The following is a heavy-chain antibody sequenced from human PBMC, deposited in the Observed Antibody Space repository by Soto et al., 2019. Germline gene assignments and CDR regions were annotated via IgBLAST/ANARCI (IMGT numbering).Heavy chain of an antibody. V-gene: IGHV4-39*01. CDR3: ASYYYDSSGYYYVPGVY. J-gene: IGHJ4*02. Sequence: PSETLSLTCTVSGGSISSSSYYWGWIRQPPGKGLEWIGSISYSGNTYYNPSLKSRVTISVDTSKNQFSLKLSSVTAADTAVYYCASYYYDSSGYYYVPGVYWGQGTLVTVSS. CDR2: ISYSGNT. D-gene: IGHD3-22*01. CDR1: GGSISSSSYY.